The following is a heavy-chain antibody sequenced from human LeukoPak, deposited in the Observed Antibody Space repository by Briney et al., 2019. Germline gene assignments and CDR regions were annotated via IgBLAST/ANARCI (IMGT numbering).Heavy chain of an antibody. CDR2: ISGSGGRT. CDR1: GFTFSSYA. Sequence: GGSLRLSCAASGFTFSSYAMSWVRQAPGKGLEWVSSISGSGGRTYYADSVKGRFTIARDNSKNTLNLQMNSLRVEDTAVYYCAKDYNYDSSGYSFGYWGQGTLVTVSS. V-gene: IGHV3-23*01. D-gene: IGHD3-22*01. CDR3: AKDYNYDSSGYSFGY. J-gene: IGHJ4*02.